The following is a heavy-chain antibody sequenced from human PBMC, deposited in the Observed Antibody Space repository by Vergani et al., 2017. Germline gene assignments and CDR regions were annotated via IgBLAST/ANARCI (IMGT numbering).Heavy chain of an antibody. J-gene: IGHJ6*02. D-gene: IGHD3-22*01. CDR1: GGSISSGDYY. CDR2: IYYSGST. V-gene: IGHV4-30-4*01. CDR3: ARVRRDDSSGYYYYYGMDV. Sequence: QVQLQESGPGLVKPSQTLSFTCTVSGGSISSGDYYWSWIRQPPGKGLEWIGYIYYSGSTYYNPSLKSQVTISVDTSKNQFSLKLSSVTAADTAVYYCARVRRDDSSGYYYYYGMDVWGQGTTVTVSS.